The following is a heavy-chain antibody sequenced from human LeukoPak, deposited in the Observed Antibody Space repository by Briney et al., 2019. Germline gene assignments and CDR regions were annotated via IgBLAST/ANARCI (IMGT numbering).Heavy chain of an antibody. CDR2: ISGSGGST. CDR1: GFTFGDSA. Sequence: AGGSLRLSCAASGFTFGDSAMSWVRQAPGKGLEWVSAISGSGGSTYYADSVKGRFTISRDNSKNTLYLQMNSLRADDTAVYYCARGYSGYNYGYYFDYWGQGTLVTVSP. J-gene: IGHJ4*02. V-gene: IGHV3-23*01. D-gene: IGHD5-12*01. CDR3: ARGYSGYNYGYYFDY.